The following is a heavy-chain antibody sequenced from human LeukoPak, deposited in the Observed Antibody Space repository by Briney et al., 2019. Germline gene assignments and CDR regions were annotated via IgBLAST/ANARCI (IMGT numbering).Heavy chain of an antibody. CDR2: IYYSGST. CDR1: GGSISSYY. V-gene: IGHV4-59*13. Sequence: SETLSLTCTVSGGSISSYYWSWIRQPPGKGLVWIGYIYYSGSTNYNPSLKSRVTISVDTSKNQFSLKLSSVTAADTAVYYCARGPDFWSGSTGWGQGTLVTVSS. D-gene: IGHD3-3*01. J-gene: IGHJ4*02. CDR3: ARGPDFWSGSTG.